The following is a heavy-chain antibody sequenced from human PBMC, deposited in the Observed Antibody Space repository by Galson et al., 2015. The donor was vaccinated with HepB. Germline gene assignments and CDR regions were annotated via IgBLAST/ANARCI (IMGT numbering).Heavy chain of an antibody. Sequence: SLRLSCAVSGFSFRSYAMHWVRQAPGKGLEWMSSISYNGDTQNYVDSVKGRFTTSRDNSKSTLYLQMNGLRPEDTAVYYCAREDRNAYDFFDYWGQGTLVSVSP. V-gene: IGHV3-30*04. CDR3: AREDRNAYDFFDY. CDR2: ISYNGDTQ. CDR1: GFSFRSYA. J-gene: IGHJ4*02. D-gene: IGHD2-15*01.